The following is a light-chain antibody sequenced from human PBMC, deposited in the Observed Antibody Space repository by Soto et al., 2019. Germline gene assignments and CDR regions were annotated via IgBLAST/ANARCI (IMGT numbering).Light chain of an antibody. CDR3: QQYNNWPPLFT. CDR1: QSVSSN. Sequence: EIVMTQSPATLSVSPGERATLSCRASQSVSSNLAWYQQKAGQAPRLLINGASTRVTGIPARFSSSGSGTQVTLTISGRQSEDFAVYYCQQYNNWPPLFTFGQGTKLEIK. J-gene: IGKJ2*01. CDR2: GAS. V-gene: IGKV3-15*01.